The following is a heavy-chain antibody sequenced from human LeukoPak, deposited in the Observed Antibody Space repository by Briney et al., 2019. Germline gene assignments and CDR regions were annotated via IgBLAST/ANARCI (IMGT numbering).Heavy chain of an antibody. CDR1: GFTFSSYS. D-gene: IGHD3-10*01. Sequence: GGSLRLSCAASGFTFSSYSMNWVRQAPEKGLEWLGFITAYGAGTYYGPSENGRSTISRDNSSNTLYLQINSLRVDDTAIYYCATGPRSGSFQFWGRGTQVIVSS. J-gene: IGHJ4*02. CDR3: ATGPRSGSFQF. CDR2: ITAYGAGT. V-gene: IGHV3-21*04.